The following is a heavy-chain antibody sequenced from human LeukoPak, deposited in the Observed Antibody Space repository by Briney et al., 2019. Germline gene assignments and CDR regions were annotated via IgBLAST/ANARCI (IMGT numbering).Heavy chain of an antibody. J-gene: IGHJ4*02. CDR2: IKEDGSEE. Sequence: GGSLRLSCAASGFTFSGYWMSWVRQAPGKGLEWVANIKEDGSEEYYVDSVRGRFTISRDNAKNSLYLQMNSLGAEDTAFYYCVKVTAAGFVDHWGQGALVTVSS. V-gene: IGHV3-7*03. CDR3: VKVTAAGFVDH. D-gene: IGHD6-13*01. CDR1: GFTFSGYW.